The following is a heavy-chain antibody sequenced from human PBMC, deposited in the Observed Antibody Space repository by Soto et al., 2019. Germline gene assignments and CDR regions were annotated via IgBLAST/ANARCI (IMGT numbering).Heavy chain of an antibody. Sequence: VQVSCKASGGSFSRYAITWVRQAPGQGPEWMGGIIPIFGTTNYAQKFQGRVTITADKSTNTAYMELSSLISEDTAVYYCAVVSCTGTSCYENYYYGMDVWGQGTTVTVSS. D-gene: IGHD2-2*01. J-gene: IGHJ6*02. CDR2: IIPIFGTT. V-gene: IGHV1-69*13. CDR3: AVVSCTGTSCYENYYYGMDV. CDR1: GGSFSRYA.